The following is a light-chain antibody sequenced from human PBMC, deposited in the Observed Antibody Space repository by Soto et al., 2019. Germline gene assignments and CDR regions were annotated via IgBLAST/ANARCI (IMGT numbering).Light chain of an antibody. CDR1: QSISSW. CDR3: QQYNSYPWT. J-gene: IGKJ1*01. CDR2: DAS. Sequence: DIQLTQSPSTLSASVGDRVTISCRASQSISSWLAWYQQKPGKAPKLLIYDASSLESGVPSTFSGCGSGTEFTLTITSLQPDDFATYYCQQYNSYPWTFGPGTKVDIK. V-gene: IGKV1-5*01.